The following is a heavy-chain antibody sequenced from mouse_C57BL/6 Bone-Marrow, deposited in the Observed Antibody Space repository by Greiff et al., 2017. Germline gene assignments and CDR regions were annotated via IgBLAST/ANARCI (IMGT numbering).Heavy chain of an antibody. CDR1: GYTFTSYW. J-gene: IGHJ4*01. V-gene: IGHV1-64*01. CDR3: ARFYGNYFYDAMDY. CDR2: IHPNSGST. D-gene: IGHD2-1*01. Sequence: QVHVKQSGAELVKPGASVKLSCKASGYTFTSYWMHWVKQRPGQGLEWIGMIHPNSGSTNYNEKFKSKATLTVDKSSSTAYMQLSSLTSDDSAVYYCARFYGNYFYDAMDYWGQGTSVTVSS.